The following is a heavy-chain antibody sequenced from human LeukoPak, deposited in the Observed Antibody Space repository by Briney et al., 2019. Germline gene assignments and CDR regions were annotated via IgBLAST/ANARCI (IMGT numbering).Heavy chain of an antibody. V-gene: IGHV1-2*02. CDR2: INPNSGGT. Sequence: ASVKVSCKASGYTFTGYYMHWVRQAPGQGLEWMGWINPNSGGTNYAQKFQGRGTMTRDTSISTAYMELSRLRSDDTAVYYCARAPYYDILTGSFDYWGQGTLVTVSS. CDR1: GYTFTGYY. J-gene: IGHJ4*02. CDR3: ARAPYYDILTGSFDY. D-gene: IGHD3-9*01.